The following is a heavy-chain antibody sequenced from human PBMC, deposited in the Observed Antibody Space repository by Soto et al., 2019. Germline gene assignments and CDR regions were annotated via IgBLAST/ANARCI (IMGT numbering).Heavy chain of an antibody. CDR2: INPNSGGT. CDR3: ARDXYSSSSWGYYYYYGMDV. V-gene: IGHV1-2*02. D-gene: IGHD6-6*01. J-gene: IGHJ6*02. Sequence: ASVKVSCKASGYTFTGYYMHWVRQAPGQGLEWMGWINPNSGGTNYAQKFQGRVTMTRDTSISTAYMELSRLRSDDTAVYYCARDXYSSSSWGYYYYYGMDVWGQGTTVTVSS. CDR1: GYTFTGYY.